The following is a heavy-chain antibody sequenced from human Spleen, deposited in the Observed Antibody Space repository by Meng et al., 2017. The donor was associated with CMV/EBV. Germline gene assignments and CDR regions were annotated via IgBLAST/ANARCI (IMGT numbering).Heavy chain of an antibody. CDR1: GFTFSSFD. J-gene: IGHJ6*02. CDR3: TRDREVRGVTYYYFGMDV. CDR2: ISTGSGTI. V-gene: IGHV3-48*04. D-gene: IGHD3-10*01. Sequence: GESLKISCVASGFTFSSFDMNWVRQAPGKGLEWISHISTGSGTIYYADYVKGRFTISRDNAKNSLYLQMISLGAEDTAVYYCTRDREVRGVTYYYFGMDVWGQGTTVTVSS.